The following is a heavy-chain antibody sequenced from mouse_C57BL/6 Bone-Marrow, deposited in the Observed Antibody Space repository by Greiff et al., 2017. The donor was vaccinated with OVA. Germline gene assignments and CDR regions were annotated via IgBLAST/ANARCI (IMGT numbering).Heavy chain of an antibody. CDR2: ISYDGSN. CDR3: ARVGLPGGFAY. D-gene: IGHD5-5*01. J-gene: IGHJ3*01. Sequence: EVQLVESGPGLVKPSQSLSLTCSVTGYSITSGYYWNWIRQFPGNKLEWMGYISYDGSNNYNPSLKNRISITRDTSKNQFFLKLNSVTTEDTATYYCARVGLPGGFAYWGQGTLVTVSA. CDR1: GYSITSGYY. V-gene: IGHV3-6*01.